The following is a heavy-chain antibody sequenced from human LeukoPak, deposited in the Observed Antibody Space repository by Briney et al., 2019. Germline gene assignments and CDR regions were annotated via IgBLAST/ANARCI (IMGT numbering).Heavy chain of an antibody. Sequence: ASVKVSCKASGYTFTSYDINWVRHATGQGLEWMGWMNPNSGNTGYAQKFQGRVTMTRNTSISTAYMELSSMRSEDTAVYYCARGVFGVVPDRYYFDYWGQGTLVTVSS. CDR3: ARGVFGVVPDRYYFDY. V-gene: IGHV1-8*01. J-gene: IGHJ4*02. D-gene: IGHD3-3*01. CDR1: GYTFTSYD. CDR2: MNPNSGNT.